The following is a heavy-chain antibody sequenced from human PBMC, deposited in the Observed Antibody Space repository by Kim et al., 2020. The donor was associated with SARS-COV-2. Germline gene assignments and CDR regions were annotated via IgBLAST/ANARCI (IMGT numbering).Heavy chain of an antibody. D-gene: IGHD3-22*01. CDR2: IDPSDSYT. V-gene: IGHV5-10-1*01. Sequence: GESLKISCKGSGYSFTSYWISWVRQMPGKGLEWMGRIDPSDSYTNYSPSFQGHVTISADKSISTAYLQWSSLKASDTAMYYCARHAPYTYYYDSSLEGAFDIWGQGTMVTVSS. CDR1: GYSFTSYW. CDR3: ARHAPYTYYYDSSLEGAFDI. J-gene: IGHJ3*02.